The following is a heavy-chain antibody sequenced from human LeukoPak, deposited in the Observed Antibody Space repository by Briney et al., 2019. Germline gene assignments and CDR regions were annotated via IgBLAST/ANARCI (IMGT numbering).Heavy chain of an antibody. CDR2: IYHSGST. CDR1: GGSISSSNW. D-gene: IGHD3-22*01. Sequence: SGTLSLTCAVSGGSISSSNWWSWVRQPPGKGLEWIGEIYHSGSTNYNPSLKSRVTISVDTSKNQFSLKLSSVTAADTAVYYCARLASGYYKDIWGQGTLVTVSS. J-gene: IGHJ4*02. V-gene: IGHV4-4*02. CDR3: ARLASGYYKDI.